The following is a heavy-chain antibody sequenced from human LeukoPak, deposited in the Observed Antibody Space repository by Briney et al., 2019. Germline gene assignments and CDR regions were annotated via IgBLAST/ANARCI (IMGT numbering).Heavy chain of an antibody. CDR2: IYPGDSDT. D-gene: IGHD3-10*01. V-gene: IGHV5-51*01. CDR3: ARRSRLWFGELLPFDY. Sequence: GESLKISCKGSGYSFTSYWIGWVRQMPGKGLEWMGIIYPGDSDTRYSPSFQGQVTISADKSISTAYLQWSSLKTSDTAMYYCARRSRLWFGELLPFDYWGQGTLVTVSS. J-gene: IGHJ4*02. CDR1: GYSFTSYW.